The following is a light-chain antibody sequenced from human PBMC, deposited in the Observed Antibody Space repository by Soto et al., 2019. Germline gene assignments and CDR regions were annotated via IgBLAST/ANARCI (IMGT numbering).Light chain of an antibody. Sequence: EKVMTQSPATLSVSPGEGATLSCRASQSVSSNLAWYQQKPCQAPRLLIYGASTRATGIPARFSGTGSGTDFTLTINSLRSEDFAVYYCQQYNDWPLPFGGGTKVEIK. CDR1: QSVSSN. J-gene: IGKJ4*01. CDR3: QQYNDWPLP. V-gene: IGKV3D-15*01. CDR2: GAS.